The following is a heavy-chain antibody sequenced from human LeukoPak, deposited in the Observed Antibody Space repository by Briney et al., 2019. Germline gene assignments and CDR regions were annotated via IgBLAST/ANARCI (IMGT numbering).Heavy chain of an antibody. CDR3: AKDPTYSNWFDP. V-gene: IGHV3-23*01. D-gene: IGHD5-18*01. CDR1: GFTFSSYT. CDR2: ISGSGGST. J-gene: IGHJ5*02. Sequence: GGSLRLSCAASGFTFSSYTMAWVRQAPGKGLAWVSSISGSGGSTYYANSVKGRFTISRDNSKNTLYLQMNSLRDEDTAVYYCAKDPTYSNWFDPWGHGTLSPSPQ.